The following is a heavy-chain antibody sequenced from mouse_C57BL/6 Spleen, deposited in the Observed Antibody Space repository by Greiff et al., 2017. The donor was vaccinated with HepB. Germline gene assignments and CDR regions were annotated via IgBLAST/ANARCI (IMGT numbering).Heavy chain of an antibody. Sequence: QVQLQQSGAELAKPGASVTLSCKASGYTFTSYWMHWVKQRPGQGLEWIGYINPSSGYTKYNQKFKDKATLNADKSSSTAYMQLSSLTYEDSAVYYCARSGSYFDVWGTGTTVTVSS. CDR1: GYTFTSYW. J-gene: IGHJ1*03. CDR3: ARSGSYFDV. V-gene: IGHV1-7*01. CDR2: INPSSGYT.